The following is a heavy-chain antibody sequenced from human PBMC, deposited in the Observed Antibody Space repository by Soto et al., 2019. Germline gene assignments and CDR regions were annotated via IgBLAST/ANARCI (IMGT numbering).Heavy chain of an antibody. CDR1: GFTFSSYD. V-gene: IGHV3-13*05. J-gene: IGHJ3*02. CDR2: IGTAGDP. Sequence: GGSLRLSCAASGFTFSSYDMHWVRQATGKGLEWVSAIGTAGDPYYPGSVKGRFTISRENAKNSLYLQMNSLRAGDTAVYYCARGNFCGGGSCYPGDACDIWGQGTMVTVSS. CDR3: ARGNFCGGGSCYPGDACDI. D-gene: IGHD2-15*01.